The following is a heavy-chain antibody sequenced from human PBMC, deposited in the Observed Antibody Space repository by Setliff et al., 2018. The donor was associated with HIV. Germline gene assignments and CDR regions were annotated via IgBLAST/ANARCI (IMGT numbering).Heavy chain of an antibody. Sequence: SETLSLTCTVSGGSISSNSYYWCWFRQPPGKGLEWIGSTYYSGSTYYTPSLKSRVTISVDTSQNQFSLKLNSVTAADTAVYYWARRGIAAAGSDSWGQGTLVTVSS. CDR3: ARRGIAAAGSDS. CDR2: TYYSGST. J-gene: IGHJ4*02. V-gene: IGHV4-39*01. CDR1: GGSISSNSYY. D-gene: IGHD6-13*01.